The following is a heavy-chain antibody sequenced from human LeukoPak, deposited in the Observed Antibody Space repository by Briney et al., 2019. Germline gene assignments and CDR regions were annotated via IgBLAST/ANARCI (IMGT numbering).Heavy chain of an antibody. CDR2: ISAYNGNT. CDR1: DYTFSSYG. Sequence: GASVKVSCKASDYTFSSYGISWVRQAPGQGLEWMGWISAYNGNTNYAQKLQGRVTMTTDTSTSTAYMELRSLRSDDTAVYYCARHKDIVVVVAATPPRGNYYGMDVWGQGTTVTVSS. CDR3: ARHKDIVVVVAATPPRGNYYGMDV. J-gene: IGHJ6*02. D-gene: IGHD2-15*01. V-gene: IGHV1-18*01.